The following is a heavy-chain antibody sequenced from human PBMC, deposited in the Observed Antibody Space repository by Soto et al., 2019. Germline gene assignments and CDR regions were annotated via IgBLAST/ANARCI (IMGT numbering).Heavy chain of an antibody. D-gene: IGHD3-3*01. Sequence: HPGGSLRLSCAASGFTSSSYWMSWVRQAPGKGLEWVAVIWYDGSNKYYADSVKGRFTISRDNSKNTLYLQMNSLRAEDTAVYYCARDPTTIFGVVPQSYCMDVWGKGTTVTVSS. J-gene: IGHJ6*03. CDR3: ARDPTTIFGVVPQSYCMDV. CDR1: GFTSSSYW. V-gene: IGHV3-33*08. CDR2: IWYDGSNK.